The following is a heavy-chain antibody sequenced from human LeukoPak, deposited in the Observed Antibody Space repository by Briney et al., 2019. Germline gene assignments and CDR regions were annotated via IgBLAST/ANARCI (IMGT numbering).Heavy chain of an antibody. J-gene: IGHJ1*01. CDR3: AKDQGSGWYRPAEYFQH. V-gene: IGHV3-23*01. Sequence: GGSLRLSCAASGFTFSSYAMSWVRQAPGKGLEWVSAISGSGGSTYYADSVKGRFTISRDNSKNTLYLQMNSLRAEDTAVYYCAKDQGSGWYRPAEYFQHWGQGTLVTVSS. CDR2: ISGSGGST. D-gene: IGHD6-19*01. CDR1: GFTFSSYA.